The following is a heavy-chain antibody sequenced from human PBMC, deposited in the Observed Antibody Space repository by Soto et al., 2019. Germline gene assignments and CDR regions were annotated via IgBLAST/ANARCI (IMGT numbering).Heavy chain of an antibody. CDR2: ISPLKGRT. V-gene: IGHV1-18*04. CDR3: AMDYGDRPEYFKL. J-gene: IGHJ1*01. Sequence: QVQLVQSGPDLKRPGASMKVSCKASGYTFTSYGISWVRQAPGQGLEWMAWISPLKGRTQYSQKAQGRVTLSTDTSSNTAYMEMTTLRFDDTAVYYCAMDYGDRPEYFKLWGQGPLVTVS. D-gene: IGHD4-17*01. CDR1: GYTFTSYG.